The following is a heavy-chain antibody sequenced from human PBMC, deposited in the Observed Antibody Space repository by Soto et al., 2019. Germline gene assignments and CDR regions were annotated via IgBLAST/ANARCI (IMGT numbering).Heavy chain of an antibody. J-gene: IGHJ6*02. CDR2: INPSGGST. D-gene: IGHD3-10*01. CDR1: GYTFTSYY. V-gene: IGHV1-46*03. CDR3: AASSYYGSGKSKVRDYYGMDV. Sequence: GASVKVSCKASGYTFTSYYMHWVRQAPGQGLEWMGIINPSGGSTSYAQKFQGRVTMTRDTSTSTVYMELSSLRSEDTAVYYCAASSYYGSGKSKVRDYYGMDVWGQGTTVTVSS.